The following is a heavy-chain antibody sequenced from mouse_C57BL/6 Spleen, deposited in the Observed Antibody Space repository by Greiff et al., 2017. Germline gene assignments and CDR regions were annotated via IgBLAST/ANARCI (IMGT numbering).Heavy chain of an antibody. D-gene: IGHD2-3*01. CDR2: IDPSDSYP. V-gene: IGHV1-50*01. CDR3: ASRGGYYDGYYVNY. Sequence: QVQLQQPGAELVKPGASVQLSCKASGYTFTSYWMQWVKQRPGQGLEWIGEIDPSDSYPNYNQKFKGKATLTVDTSSSTAYMQRSSLTSEDSAVYYCASRGGYYDGYYVNYWGQGTTLTVSS. J-gene: IGHJ2*01. CDR1: GYTFTSYW.